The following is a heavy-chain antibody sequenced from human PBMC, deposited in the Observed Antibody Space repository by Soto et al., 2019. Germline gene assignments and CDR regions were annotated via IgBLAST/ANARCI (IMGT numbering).Heavy chain of an antibody. Sequence: PGESLKISCKGSGYSFTNCWIGWVRQMPGKGLEWMGLIYPGDSNTRYSPSFQGQVTISADKSISTAYLQWSSLKASDTAIYYCAKNGDHHYYYTMDVWGQGTTVTVSS. J-gene: IGHJ6*02. CDR3: AKNGDHHYYYTMDV. CDR1: GYSFTNCW. V-gene: IGHV5-51*01. D-gene: IGHD7-27*01. CDR2: IYPGDSNT.